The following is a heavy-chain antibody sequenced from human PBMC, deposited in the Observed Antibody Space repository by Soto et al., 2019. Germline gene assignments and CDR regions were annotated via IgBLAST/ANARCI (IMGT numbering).Heavy chain of an antibody. CDR1: GLSLTTSGVG. CDR3: SQGGSGSYYGMDV. CDR2: IYWDNDK. D-gene: IGHD3-10*01. Sequence: QITLKESGPTLVQPTQTLTLTCTFSGLSLTTSGVGVRWIRQPPGKALEWLAVIYWDNDKRFSPSLKTRLTITRDTSKNQVILTMTNMDPVDTGTYYCSQGGSGSYYGMDVWGQGTTVTVSS. V-gene: IGHV2-5*02. J-gene: IGHJ6*02.